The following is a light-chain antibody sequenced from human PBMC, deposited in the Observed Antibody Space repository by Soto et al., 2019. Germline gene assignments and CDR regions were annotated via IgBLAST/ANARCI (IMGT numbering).Light chain of an antibody. J-gene: IGKJ3*01. V-gene: IGKV3-20*01. CDR3: QQFGSSPGFT. Sequence: EIMLTQSPGTLSLSPGERATLSCRASQNINSRYLAWYQQKPGQAPRLLIYGTSSRATGIPDRFSGSGSGTDFTLTISRLEPEDFAVYYCQQFGSSPGFTFGPGTKVDIK. CDR1: QNINSRY. CDR2: GTS.